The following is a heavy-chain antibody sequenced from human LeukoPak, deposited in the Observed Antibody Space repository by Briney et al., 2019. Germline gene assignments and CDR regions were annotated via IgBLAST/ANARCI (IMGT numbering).Heavy chain of an antibody. CDR3: ARLLRNYYDSSGYPDY. CDR2: IYYSGST. D-gene: IGHD3-22*01. V-gene: IGHV4-59*08. J-gene: IGHJ4*02. Sequence: SETLSLTCTVSGDSISSYYWSWIRQPPGKGLQWIGYIYYSGSTNYNPSLKSRVTISVDTSKNQFSLKLSSVTAADTAVYYCARLLRNYYDSSGYPDYWGQGTLVTVSS. CDR1: GDSISSYY.